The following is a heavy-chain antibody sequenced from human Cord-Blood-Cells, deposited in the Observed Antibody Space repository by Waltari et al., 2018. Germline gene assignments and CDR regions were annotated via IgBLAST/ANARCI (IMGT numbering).Heavy chain of an antibody. J-gene: IGHJ4*02. CDR1: GFTFSSYS. CDR3: ARYRGDSSGYYYFDY. D-gene: IGHD3-22*01. CDR2: ISSSNIYI. V-gene: IGHV3-21*01. Sequence: EVQLVESGGGLVKPGGSLRLSCAASGFTFSSYSMNWFRQAPGNGLEWVSSISSSNIYIYYADSGKGRFTISRDNAKNALYLQMNSLRAEDTAVYYCARYRGDSSGYYYFDYWGQGTLVTVSS.